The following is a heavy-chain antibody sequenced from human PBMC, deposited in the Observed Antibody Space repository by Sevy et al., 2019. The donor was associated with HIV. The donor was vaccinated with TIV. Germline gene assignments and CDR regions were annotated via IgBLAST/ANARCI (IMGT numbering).Heavy chain of an antibody. Sequence: GGSLRLSCAASTFTFGHYAMHWVRQAPGKGLKWVAGISYEGSNEYYTDSVKGRFTISRDNSKNTLNLEMNNLRVEDTALYYCARDWGTPPTAILYYFDFWGQRIPVTVSS. V-gene: IGHV3-30*04. CDR2: ISYEGSNE. D-gene: IGHD3-16*01. J-gene: IGHJ4*02. CDR1: TFTFGHYA. CDR3: ARDWGTPPTAILYYFDF.